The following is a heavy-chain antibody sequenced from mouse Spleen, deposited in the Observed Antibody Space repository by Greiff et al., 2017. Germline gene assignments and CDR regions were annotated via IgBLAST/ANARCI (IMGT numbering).Heavy chain of an antibody. V-gene: IGHV1-15*01. CDR2: IDPETGGT. CDR1: GYTFTDYE. J-gene: IGHJ1*01. D-gene: IGHD1-2*01. CDR3: TTTATSSYWYFDV. Sequence: QVQLQQSGAELVRPGASVTLSCKASGYTFTDYEMHWVKQTPVHGLEWIGAIDPETGGTAYNQKFKGKAILTADKSSSTAYMELRSLTSEDSAVYYCTTTATSSYWYFDVWGAGTTVTVSS.